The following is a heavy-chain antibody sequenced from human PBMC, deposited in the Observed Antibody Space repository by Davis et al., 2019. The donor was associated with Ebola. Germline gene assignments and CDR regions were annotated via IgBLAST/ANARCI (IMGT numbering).Heavy chain of an antibody. Sequence: MPSETLSLTCTVSGGSISSGGYYWSWIRQHPGKGLEWIGHIYYSGSTYYNPSLKSRVTISVDTSKNQFSLKLSSVTAADTAVYYCARGAYYFSYYGMDVWGQGTTVTVSS. CDR3: ARGAYYFSYYGMDV. CDR2: IYYSGST. V-gene: IGHV4-31*03. D-gene: IGHD3/OR15-3a*01. CDR1: GGSISSGGYY. J-gene: IGHJ6*02.